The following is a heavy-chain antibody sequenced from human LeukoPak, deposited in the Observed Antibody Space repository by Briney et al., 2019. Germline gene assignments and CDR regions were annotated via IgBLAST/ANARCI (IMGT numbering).Heavy chain of an antibody. J-gene: IGHJ4*02. Sequence: ASVKVSCKASGYTFTSYDINWVRQATGQGLEWMGWMNPNSGNTGYAQKFQGRVTMTRNTSISTAYMELSSLRSEDTAVYYCARDATYSSGWYPFHEAKKNYFDCWGQGTLVTVSS. CDR2: MNPNSGNT. CDR3: ARDATYSSGWYPFHEAKKNYFDC. V-gene: IGHV1-8*01. CDR1: GYTFTSYD. D-gene: IGHD6-19*01.